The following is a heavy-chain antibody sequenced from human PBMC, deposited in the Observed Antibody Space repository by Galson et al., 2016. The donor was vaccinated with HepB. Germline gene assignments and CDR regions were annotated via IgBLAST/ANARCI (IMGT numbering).Heavy chain of an antibody. V-gene: IGHV3-53*01. CDR3: ARSKAVTGSDPLDP. CDR2: IYSGDST. J-gene: IGHJ5*02. CDR1: GFTVSSTF. Sequence: SLRLSCAASGFTVSSTFMTWVRQAPGKGLEWVSVIYSGDSTNYADSVKGRFTISRDNSKNTLYLQMNSLKVEDTAVYYCARSKAVTGSDPLDPWGQGTLVTVSS. D-gene: IGHD6-19*01.